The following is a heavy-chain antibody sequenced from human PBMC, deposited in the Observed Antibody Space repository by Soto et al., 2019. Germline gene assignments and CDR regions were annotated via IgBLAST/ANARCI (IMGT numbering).Heavy chain of an antibody. CDR3: AGGRRVSSRPIGS. Sequence: QVQLQESGPGLVKPLQTLSLTCNVSGDSMSSGDYYWSWIRQPPGKGLEWLADISSRGTVYYTPSLRGRHTISMVTSKNQFSLRLRSVTAADTAVYFCAGGRRVSSRPIGSWGHGTLVTVSS. J-gene: IGHJ5*01. V-gene: IGHV4-30-4*01. CDR1: GDSMSSGDYY. CDR2: ISSRGTV. D-gene: IGHD2-21*01.